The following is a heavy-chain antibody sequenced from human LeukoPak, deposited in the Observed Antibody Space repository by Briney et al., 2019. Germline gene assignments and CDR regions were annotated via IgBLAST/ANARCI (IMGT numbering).Heavy chain of an antibody. Sequence: GGSLRLSCAASGFTFSSYGMHWVRQAPGKGLEWVAVISYDGSNKYYADSVKGRFTISRDNSKNTLYLQMNSLRAEDTAVYYCARQPRMGSITGTREFDPWGQGTLVTVSS. CDR1: GFTFSSYG. D-gene: IGHD1-7*01. J-gene: IGHJ5*02. V-gene: IGHV3-30*03. CDR3: ARQPRMGSITGTREFDP. CDR2: ISYDGSNK.